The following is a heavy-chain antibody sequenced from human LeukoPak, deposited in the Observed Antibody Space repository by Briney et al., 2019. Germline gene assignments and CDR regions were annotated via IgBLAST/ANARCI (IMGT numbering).Heavy chain of an antibody. J-gene: IGHJ4*02. V-gene: IGHV3-21*01. CDR3: ARVLCGGDCYFDY. Sequence: GGSLRLSCAASGFTFSSYAMSWVRQAPGKGLEWVSSISSSSSYIYYADSVKGRFTISRDNAKNSLYLQMNSLRAEDTAVYYCARVLCGGDCYFDYWGQGTLVTVSS. CDR1: GFTFSSYA. D-gene: IGHD2-21*02. CDR2: ISSSSSYI.